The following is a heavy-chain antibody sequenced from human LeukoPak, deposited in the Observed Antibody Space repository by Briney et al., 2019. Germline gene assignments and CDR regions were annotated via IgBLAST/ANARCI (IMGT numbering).Heavy chain of an antibody. J-gene: IGHJ6*04. CDR1: GFTFSSYE. Sequence: GGSLRLSCAASGFTFSSYEMNWVRQAPGKGLEWVSYISSSGSTIYYADSVKGRFTNSRDNAKNPLYLQMNSLRAEDTAVYYCAELGITMIGGVWGKGTTVTISS. V-gene: IGHV3-48*03. CDR3: AELGITMIGGV. CDR2: ISSSGSTI. D-gene: IGHD3-10*02.